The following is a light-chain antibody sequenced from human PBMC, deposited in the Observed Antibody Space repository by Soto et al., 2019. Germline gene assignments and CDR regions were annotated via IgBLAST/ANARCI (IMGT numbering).Light chain of an antibody. Sequence: DIQMTQSPSTLSPSVGDRVTITCRASQSISSSLAWYQQKPGKAPNLLIYQASSLESGVPSRFSGSGSGTEFTLTISSLRPDDFATYYCQHYSGYPLTFGGGTKVEIK. J-gene: IGKJ4*01. CDR1: QSISSS. V-gene: IGKV1-5*03. CDR3: QHYSGYPLT. CDR2: QAS.